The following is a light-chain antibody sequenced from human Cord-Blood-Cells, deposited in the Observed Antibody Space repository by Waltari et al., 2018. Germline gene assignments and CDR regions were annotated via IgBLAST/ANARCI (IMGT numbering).Light chain of an antibody. CDR3: CSYAGSSTYVV. Sequence: SALTQPASVSGSPGQSITISCTGTRSVVGSSNLVPWYQQHPGKAPKLMIYEGSKRPSGFSNRFSGSKSGNTASLTISGLQAEDEADYYCCSYAGSSTYVVFGGGTKLTVL. J-gene: IGLJ2*01. CDR2: EGS. V-gene: IGLV2-23*01. CDR1: RSVVGSSNL.